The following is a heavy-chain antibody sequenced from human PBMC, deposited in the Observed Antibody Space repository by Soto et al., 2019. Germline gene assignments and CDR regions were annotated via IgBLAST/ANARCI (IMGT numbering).Heavy chain of an antibody. Sequence: PSETLSLTCTVSGDSITRSNFYWGWIRQPPGKGLEWLGSIFYSGSNFYNPALKSRVTFSVDTSKNHFSLKLSSVTAADTAVYYCARHKTTMLTVVSAFDPWGQGTRVTVSS. V-gene: IGHV4-39*02. CDR2: IFYSGSN. CDR1: GDSITRSNFY. J-gene: IGHJ5*02. CDR3: ARHKTTMLTVVSAFDP. D-gene: IGHD3-22*01.